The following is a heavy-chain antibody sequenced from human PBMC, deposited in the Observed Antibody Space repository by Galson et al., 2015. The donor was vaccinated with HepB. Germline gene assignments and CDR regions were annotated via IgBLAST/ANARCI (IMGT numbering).Heavy chain of an antibody. J-gene: IGHJ4*02. D-gene: IGHD3-16*01. CDR3: ARSTEYDYIWGRLSGGLDY. V-gene: IGHV1-18*01. CDR2: ISAYNGNT. CDR1: GYTFTSYG. Sequence: SVKVSCKASGYTFTSYGISWVRQAPGQGLEWMGWISAYNGNTNYAQKLQGRVTMTTDTSTSTAYMELRSLRSDDTAVYYCARSTEYDYIWGRLSGGLDYWGQGTLVTVSS.